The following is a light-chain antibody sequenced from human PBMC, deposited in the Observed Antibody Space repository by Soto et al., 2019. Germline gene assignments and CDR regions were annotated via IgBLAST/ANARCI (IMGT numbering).Light chain of an antibody. CDR1: QSVSSSY. J-gene: IGKJ1*01. CDR2: AAS. CDR3: QQYGSSPRT. Sequence: EIVLTQSPGTLSLSPGERATLSCRASQSVSSSYLAWYQQKPGQAPRPLIYAASRRATGIPVRFSGSGSGTDFTLTISGLEPEDFAVYYCQQYGSSPRTFGQGTKVEIK. V-gene: IGKV3-20*01.